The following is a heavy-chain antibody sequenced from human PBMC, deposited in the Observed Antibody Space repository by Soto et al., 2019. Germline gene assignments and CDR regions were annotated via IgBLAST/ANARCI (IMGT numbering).Heavy chain of an antibody. Sequence: QVQLVQSGVEVKKPGASVKVSCKASGYSFNRYEITWVRQAPGQGLEWMGRISAHNGNTNYAQKLQGRVTLTTDTSTSTAYMALRSLKSDDTAVYYCARGFGGLYYFDYWGQGTLVTVSS. CDR1: GYSFNRYE. D-gene: IGHD3-16*01. V-gene: IGHV1-18*01. CDR2: ISAHNGNT. J-gene: IGHJ4*02. CDR3: ARGFGGLYYFDY.